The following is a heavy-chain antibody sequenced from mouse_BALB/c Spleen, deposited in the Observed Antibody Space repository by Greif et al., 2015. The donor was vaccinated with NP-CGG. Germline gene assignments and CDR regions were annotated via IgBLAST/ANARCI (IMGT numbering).Heavy chain of an antibody. CDR3: TRGRRRDFDS. Sequence: VHLVESGAELVKPGASVKLSCKASGYTFISYYMYWVKQRPGQGLEWIGEINPSNGGANLNEKFKSKATLTVDKSPSTAYMQLSSLTSEDSAVYFCTRGRRRDFDSWGQGTTLTVSS. D-gene: IGHD1-2*01. CDR1: GYTFISYY. CDR2: INPSNGGA. J-gene: IGHJ2*01. V-gene: IGHV1S81*02.